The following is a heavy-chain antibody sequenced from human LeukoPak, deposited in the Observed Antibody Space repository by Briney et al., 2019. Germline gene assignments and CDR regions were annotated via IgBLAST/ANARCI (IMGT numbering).Heavy chain of an antibody. CDR3: ARIAMAGIGDGFDI. D-gene: IGHD6-19*01. V-gene: IGHV3-20*04. Sequence: GGSLRLSCAAPGFTFYDYDMSWVRQAPGKGLEWVSGINWNGGSTGYADSVKGRFTISRDNARNSLYLQMNSLRAEDTALYYCARIAMAGIGDGFDIWGQGTMVTVSS. CDR1: GFTFYDYD. CDR2: INWNGGST. J-gene: IGHJ3*02.